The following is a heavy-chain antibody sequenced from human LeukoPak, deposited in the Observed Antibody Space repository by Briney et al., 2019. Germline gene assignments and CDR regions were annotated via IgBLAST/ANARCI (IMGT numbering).Heavy chain of an antibody. CDR2: IYTSGST. V-gene: IGHV4-61*02. J-gene: IGHJ3*02. CDR3: ARDTGYCSSTSCYNRDDAFDI. D-gene: IGHD2-2*02. CDR1: GGSISSSSYY. Sequence: SETLSLTCTVSGGSISSSSYYWSWIRQPAGKGLEWIGRIYTSGSTNYNPSLKSRVTISVDTSMNQFSLKLSSVTAADTAVYYCARDTGYCSSTSCYNRDDAFDIWGQGTMVTVSS.